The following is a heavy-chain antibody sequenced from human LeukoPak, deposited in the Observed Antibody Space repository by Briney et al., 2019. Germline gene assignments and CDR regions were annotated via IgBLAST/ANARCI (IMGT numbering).Heavy chain of an antibody. CDR2: ISYDGSNK. Sequence: PGRSLRLSCAASGFTFSSYGMHWARQAPGKGLEWVAVISYDGSNKYYADSVKGRFNISRDNSKNTLHLQMNSLRAEDTAVYYCAKDSTVTTGNFDYWGQGTLVTVSS. V-gene: IGHV3-30*18. CDR1: GFTFSSYG. D-gene: IGHD4-17*01. J-gene: IGHJ4*02. CDR3: AKDSTVTTGNFDY.